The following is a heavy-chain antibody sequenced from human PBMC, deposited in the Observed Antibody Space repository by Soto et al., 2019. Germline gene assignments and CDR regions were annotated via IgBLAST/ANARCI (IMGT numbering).Heavy chain of an antibody. CDR3: ARDLKEYCSDGKCNWLDP. Sequence: PSETLSLTCTVSGASITTYYWSWIRQPPGKGLEWIGYISYSGSTDYNPSLKSRVTISFDASKNQISLQVRSATAADAAVYYCARDLKEYCSDGKCNWLDPWAQGTLVTVSS. D-gene: IGHD2-15*01. V-gene: IGHV4-59*01. CDR2: ISYSGST. CDR1: GASITTYY. J-gene: IGHJ5*02.